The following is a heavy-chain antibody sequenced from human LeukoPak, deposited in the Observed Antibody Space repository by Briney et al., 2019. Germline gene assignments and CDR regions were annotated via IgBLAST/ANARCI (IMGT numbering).Heavy chain of an antibody. J-gene: IGHJ6*03. CDR1: GGSFSGYY. Sequence: SETLSLTCAVYGGSFSGYYWSWIRQPPGKGLEWIGEINHSGSTNYNPSLKSRVTISVDTSKNQFSLKLSSVTAADTAVYFCARYSEVYYYVDVWGTGTTVTVSS. CDR3: ARYSEVYYYVDV. D-gene: IGHD2-21*01. CDR2: INHSGST. V-gene: IGHV4-34*01.